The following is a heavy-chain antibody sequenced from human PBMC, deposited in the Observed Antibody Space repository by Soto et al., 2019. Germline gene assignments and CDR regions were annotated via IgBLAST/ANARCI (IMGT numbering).Heavy chain of an antibody. Sequence: QVQLVESGGGVVQPGRSLRLSCAASGFTFSSYAMHWVRQAPGKGLEWVAVISYDGSNKYYADSVKGRFTISRDNSKNTLYLQMNSLRAEDTAVYYCARDAGWEELIAARPSYYYYGMDVWGQGTTVTVSS. J-gene: IGHJ6*02. D-gene: IGHD6-6*01. V-gene: IGHV3-30-3*01. CDR2: ISYDGSNK. CDR3: ARDAGWEELIAARPSYYYYGMDV. CDR1: GFTFSSYA.